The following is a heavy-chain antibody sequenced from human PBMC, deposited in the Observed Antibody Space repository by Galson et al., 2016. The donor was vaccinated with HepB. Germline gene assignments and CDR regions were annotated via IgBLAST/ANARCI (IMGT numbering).Heavy chain of an antibody. CDR3: ARVGTGTIRGKPYYYYAMDL. CDR2: IDLRGGTT. Sequence: QSGAEVKKPGESLKTSCKASGFTFTIYSMEWVRQAPGQRLEWMGMIDLRGGTTNYAQKLQGRVTMTKDTSTSTVYMELSSLRSEDTAVYYCARVGTGTIRGKPYYYYAMDLWGQGTTVTVSS. D-gene: IGHD1-7*01. CDR1: GFTFTIYS. J-gene: IGHJ6*02. V-gene: IGHV1-46*04.